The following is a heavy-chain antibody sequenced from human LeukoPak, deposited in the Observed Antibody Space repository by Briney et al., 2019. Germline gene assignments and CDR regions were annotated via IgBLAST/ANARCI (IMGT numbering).Heavy chain of an antibody. V-gene: IGHV5-51*01. Sequence: GGSLQIFCQASGSTFSTYWIGWVRQVTGKGVEGMGIIYPEDYDTRRSPSLRGQVTITDDKSISTAYLQWSSLKASDTAMYYCARLGAVGYDFDSWGQGTLVTVSS. J-gene: IGHJ4*02. CDR3: ARLGAVGYDFDS. CDR2: IYPEDYDT. CDR1: GSTFSTYW. D-gene: IGHD6-13*01.